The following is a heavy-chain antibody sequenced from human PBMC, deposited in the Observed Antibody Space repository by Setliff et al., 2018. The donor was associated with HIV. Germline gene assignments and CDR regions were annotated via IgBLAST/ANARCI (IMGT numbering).Heavy chain of an antibody. CDR2: INGDGSSI. V-gene: IGHV3-23*01. CDR3: AKGPWELTEVYFDS. Sequence: GGSLRLSCAASGLTFSSYAMSWVRQAPGKGLEWVSSINGDGSSINYADSVKGRFTISRDNARNTLYLQMNSLRDEDTAVYYCAKGPWELTEVYFDSWGQGTLVTVSS. D-gene: IGHD1-26*01. J-gene: IGHJ4*02. CDR1: GLTFSSYA.